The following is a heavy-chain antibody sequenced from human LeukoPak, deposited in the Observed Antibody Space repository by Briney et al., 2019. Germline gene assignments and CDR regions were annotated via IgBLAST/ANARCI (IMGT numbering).Heavy chain of an antibody. D-gene: IGHD1-1*01. CDR1: GFTFSSFI. J-gene: IGHJ4*02. CDR2: ITTDSNTV. Sequence: GGSLRLSCKATGFTFSSFILTWVRQPPGKGLEWVSSITTDSNTVHYALSVKNRFTISRDDAKQKLYLKMNRLRADDTAVYYCARVAWRVSAGHSNSWRADSWGQGILVTVSS. CDR3: ARVAWRVSAGHSNSWRADS. V-gene: IGHV3-21*01.